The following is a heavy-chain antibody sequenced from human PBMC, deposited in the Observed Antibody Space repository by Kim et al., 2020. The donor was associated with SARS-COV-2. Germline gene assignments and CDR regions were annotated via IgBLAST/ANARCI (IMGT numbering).Heavy chain of an antibody. CDR2: INNSSSTI. Sequence: GGSLRLSCATSGHTFIKYPMNWVRQAPGKGLEWISYINNSSSTIYYADSVKGRFTISRDNAKNSLFLQMNSLRDEDTAVYYCARAQGYNWDLDYWRQGAL. D-gene: IGHD1-1*01. J-gene: IGHJ4*02. V-gene: IGHV3-48*02. CDR3: ARAQGYNWDLDY. CDR1: GHTFIKYP.